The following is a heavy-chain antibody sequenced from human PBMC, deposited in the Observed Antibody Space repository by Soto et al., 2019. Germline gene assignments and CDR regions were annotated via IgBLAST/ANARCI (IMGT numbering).Heavy chain of an antibody. J-gene: IGHJ5*02. CDR2: IIPIFGTA. CDR1: GGTFSSYA. V-gene: IGHV1-69*01. D-gene: IGHD2-2*01. Sequence: QVQLVQSGAEVKKPGSSVKVSCKASGGTFSSYAISWVRQAPGQGLEWMGGIIPIFGTANYAQKFQGRVTITADESTRATYMELSSLRSEDTAVYYCAREGCSSTSCYPGDGHWFDPWGQGTLVTVSS. CDR3: AREGCSSTSCYPGDGHWFDP.